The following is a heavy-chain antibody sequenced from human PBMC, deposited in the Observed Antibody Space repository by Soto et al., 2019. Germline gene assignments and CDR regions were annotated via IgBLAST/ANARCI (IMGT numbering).Heavy chain of an antibody. Sequence: PGGSLRLSCAASVFTFSSYSMNWVRQAPGKGLEWVSSISSSSSYIYYADSVKGRFTISRDNAKNSLYMQMNSLRAEDTAVYYCARSYGWRWSGGMDVWGQGTTVTVSS. CDR2: ISSSSSYI. D-gene: IGHD5-18*01. J-gene: IGHJ6*02. CDR1: VFTFSSYS. CDR3: ARSYGWRWSGGMDV. V-gene: IGHV3-21*01.